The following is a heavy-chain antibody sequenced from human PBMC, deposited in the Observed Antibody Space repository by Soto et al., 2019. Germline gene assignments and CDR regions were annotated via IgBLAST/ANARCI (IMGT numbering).Heavy chain of an antibody. V-gene: IGHV4-34*01. CDR3: ARWAAMVIYRGNWFDP. CDR1: GASFSGYY. J-gene: IGHJ5*02. CDR2: INHSGSA. Sequence: ETLSPTCTVYGASFSGYYWSWIRQPPGKGLEWIGEINHSGSANYNPSLKSRVTISVDTSKNQFSLKLSSVTAADTAVYYCARWAAMVIYRGNWFDPWGQGTLVTVYS. D-gene: IGHD5-18*01.